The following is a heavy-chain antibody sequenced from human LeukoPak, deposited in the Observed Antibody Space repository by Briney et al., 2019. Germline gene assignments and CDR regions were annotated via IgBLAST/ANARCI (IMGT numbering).Heavy chain of an antibody. V-gene: IGHV1-58*01. CDR2: IVVGSGNT. D-gene: IGHD2-21*02. Sequence: ASVKVSCKASGFTFTSSAVQWVRQARGQRLEWIGWIVVGSGNTNYAQKFQERVTITRDMSTSTAYMELSSLRSEDTAVYYCAAEGPPAYCGGDCYSYYYYGMDVWGQGTTVTASS. CDR3: AAEGPPAYCGGDCYSYYYYGMDV. J-gene: IGHJ6*02. CDR1: GFTFTSSA.